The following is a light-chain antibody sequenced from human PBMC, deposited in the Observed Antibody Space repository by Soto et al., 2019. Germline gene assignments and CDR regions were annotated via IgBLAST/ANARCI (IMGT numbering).Light chain of an antibody. CDR1: SSDVGAYNY. CDR3: SSYAGSNNLV. CDR2: KVS. V-gene: IGLV2-8*01. Sequence: QSALTQPPSASGSPGQSVTISCTGTSSDVGAYNYVSWYQQHPGNAPKLMIYKVSKRPSGVPDRFSGSKSGNTASLTVSGLQAEDEADYYCSSYAGSNNLVFGGGTKLTVL. J-gene: IGLJ2*01.